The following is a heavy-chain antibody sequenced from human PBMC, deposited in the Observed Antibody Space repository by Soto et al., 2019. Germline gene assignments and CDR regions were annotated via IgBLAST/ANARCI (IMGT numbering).Heavy chain of an antibody. Sequence: EVQLLESGGGLVNPGGALRLSCAASGFAFSTYAMSWMRQAPGKGPEWVSAISGSGGSTYYTDSVKGRFTISRDNSKNTLYLQMDSLRAEDTAIYYCAKGLSSERSGWLRRFGPWGQGTLVIVSS. J-gene: IGHJ5*02. CDR3: AKGLSSERSGWLRRFGP. D-gene: IGHD6-19*01. CDR1: GFAFSTYA. V-gene: IGHV3-23*01. CDR2: ISGSGGST.